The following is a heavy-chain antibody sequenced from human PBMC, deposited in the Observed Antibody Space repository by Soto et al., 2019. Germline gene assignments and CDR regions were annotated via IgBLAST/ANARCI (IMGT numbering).Heavy chain of an antibody. Sequence: PSETLSLTCAVSSGSISSSNWWSWVRQPPGKGLEWIGEIYHSGSTNYNPSLKSRVTISVDKSKNQFSLKLSSVTAADTAVYYCARVVSDYYGSGSYYKAKTAGYYYYMDVWGKGTTVTVS. CDR1: SGSISSSNW. CDR2: IYHSGST. J-gene: IGHJ6*03. D-gene: IGHD3-10*01. V-gene: IGHV4-4*02. CDR3: ARVVSDYYGSGSYYKAKTAGYYYYMDV.